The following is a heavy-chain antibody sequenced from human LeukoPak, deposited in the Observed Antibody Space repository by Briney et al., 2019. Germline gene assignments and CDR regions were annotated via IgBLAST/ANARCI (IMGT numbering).Heavy chain of an antibody. D-gene: IGHD2-15*01. CDR3: VRDSRSPGDY. Sequence: GRSLRLSCAASRFIFSRYWMSLVLQAPGKGLEWVANIKEDGSEKSDVDSVKGRFTISRDKAKNSLYLQMSSLRAEDTAVYYCVRDSRSPGDYWGQGTLVTVSS. V-gene: IGHV3-7*01. CDR2: IKEDGSEK. J-gene: IGHJ4*02. CDR1: RFIFSRYW.